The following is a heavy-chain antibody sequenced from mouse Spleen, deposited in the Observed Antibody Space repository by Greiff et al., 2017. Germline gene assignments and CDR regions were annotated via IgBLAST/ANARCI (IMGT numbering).Heavy chain of an antibody. CDR1: GFTFSDYG. CDR3: ASLTGTYYYAMDY. D-gene: IGHD4-1*01. CDR2: ISNLAYSI. Sequence: EVKLMESGGGLVKPGGSLKLSCAASGFTFSDYGMAWVRQAPGKGPEWVAFISNLAYSIYYADTVTGRFTISRENAKNTLYLEMSSLRSEDTAMYYCASLTGTYYYAMDYWGQGTSVTVSS. J-gene: IGHJ4*01. V-gene: IGHV5-15*01.